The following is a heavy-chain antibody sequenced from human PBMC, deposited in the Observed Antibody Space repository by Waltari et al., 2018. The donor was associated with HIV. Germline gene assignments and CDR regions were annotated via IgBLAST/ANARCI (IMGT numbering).Heavy chain of an antibody. CDR1: GYTFTSYY. D-gene: IGHD3-22*01. J-gene: IGHJ4*02. CDR2: INPSGGST. Sequence: QVQLVQSGAEVKKPGASVKVSCKASGYTFTSYYVHWVRQAPGQGLEWMGIINPSGGSTSYAQKFQGRVTMTRDTSTSTVYMELRSLRSEDTAVYYCARGSIHYYDSSGYYLDYWGQGTLVTVSS. CDR3: ARGSIHYYDSSGYYLDY. V-gene: IGHV1-46*01.